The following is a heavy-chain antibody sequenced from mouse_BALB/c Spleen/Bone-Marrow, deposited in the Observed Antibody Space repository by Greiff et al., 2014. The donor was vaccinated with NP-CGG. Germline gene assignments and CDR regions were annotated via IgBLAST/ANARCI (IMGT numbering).Heavy chain of an antibody. CDR1: GFTFTSYG. CDR2: ISRGGSYT. J-gene: IGHJ2*01. Sequence: EVKLEESGGDLAKPGGSLKLPCAASGFTFTSYGMSWVRQTPDKRLEWVATISRGGSYTYYPDSVKGRFTISRDNAKNTLYLQMSSLKSEDTAMYYCARLGRDYFDYWGQGTTLTVSS. V-gene: IGHV5-6*02. CDR3: ARLGRDYFDY. D-gene: IGHD4-1*01.